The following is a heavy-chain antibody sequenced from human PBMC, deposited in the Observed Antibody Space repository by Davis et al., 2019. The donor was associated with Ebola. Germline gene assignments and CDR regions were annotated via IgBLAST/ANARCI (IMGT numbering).Heavy chain of an antibody. J-gene: IGHJ5*02. CDR3: ARGTGYSSGWYGMRDHNWFDP. Sequence: AASVKVSCKASGYTFTGYYIHWVRQAPGQGLEWMGWINPSTGDTNSAQRFQGRVTMTRDTSITTAYMELSRLRSDDTAVYYCARGTGYSSGWYGMRDHNWFDPWGQGTLVTVSS. V-gene: IGHV1-2*02. D-gene: IGHD6-19*01. CDR2: INPSTGDT. CDR1: GYTFTGYY.